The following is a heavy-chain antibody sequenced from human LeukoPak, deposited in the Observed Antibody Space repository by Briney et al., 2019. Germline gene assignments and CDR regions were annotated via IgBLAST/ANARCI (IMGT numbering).Heavy chain of an antibody. D-gene: IGHD3-22*01. V-gene: IGHV3-21*01. CDR3: ARSYYYDSSGYPDY. Sequence: AGGSLRLSXAASGFPFGSCTMNWVRQPPGKGLEWVSSISGTTTYIYYADSVKGRFTISRDNAKDSLFLQMDSLRAEDTAIYYCARSYYYDSSGYPDYWGQGILVTVSS. J-gene: IGHJ4*02. CDR1: GFPFGSCT. CDR2: ISGTTTYI.